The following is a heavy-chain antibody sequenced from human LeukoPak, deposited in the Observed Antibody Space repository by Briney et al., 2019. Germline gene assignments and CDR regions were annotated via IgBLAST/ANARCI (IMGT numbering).Heavy chain of an antibody. Sequence: GGSLRLSCAASGFTVSSNYMSWVRQAPGKGLEWVSVIYSGGSTYYADSVKGRFTISRDNSKNTLYLQMNSLRAEDTAVYYCASTYYYDSSGYYYYYYYMDVWGKGTTVTVSS. CDR2: IYSGGST. CDR3: ASTYYYDSSGYYYYYYYMDV. V-gene: IGHV3-53*01. D-gene: IGHD3-22*01. J-gene: IGHJ6*03. CDR1: GFTVSSNY.